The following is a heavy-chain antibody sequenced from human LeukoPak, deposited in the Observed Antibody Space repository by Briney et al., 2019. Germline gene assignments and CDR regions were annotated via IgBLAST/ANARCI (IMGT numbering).Heavy chain of an antibody. CDR2: ISYDGSNK. CDR3: ARDWEYPNYFDY. CDR1: GFTFSSYA. D-gene: IGHD2/OR15-2a*01. J-gene: IGHJ4*02. Sequence: GRSLRLSCAASGFTFSSYAMHWVRQAPGKGLEWVAVISYDGSNKYYADSVKGRFTISRDNSKNTLYLQMNSLRAEDTAVYYCARDWEYPNYFDYWGQGTLVTVSS. V-gene: IGHV3-30-3*01.